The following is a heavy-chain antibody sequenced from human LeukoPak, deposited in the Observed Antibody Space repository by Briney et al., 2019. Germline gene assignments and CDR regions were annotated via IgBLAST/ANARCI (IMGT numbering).Heavy chain of an antibody. D-gene: IGHD3-22*01. Sequence: PGGSLRLSCAASGFTVSSNYMSWDRQAPGKGLEWVSVVYSGGSTNYADSVKGRFTISRDNSKNTLYLQMNSMRAEDTAVYYCARDGGREYYDSTGYSHFDYWGQGTLVTVSS. CDR3: ARDGGREYYDSTGYSHFDY. J-gene: IGHJ4*02. V-gene: IGHV3-53*01. CDR1: GFTVSSNY. CDR2: VYSGGST.